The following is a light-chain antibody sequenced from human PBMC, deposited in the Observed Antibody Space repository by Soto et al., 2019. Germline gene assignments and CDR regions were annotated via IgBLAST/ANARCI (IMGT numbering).Light chain of an antibody. CDR1: QSVSSS. Sequence: EIVLAQSPATLSLSPGERATLSCRASQSVSSSLGWYQQKPGQPPRLLIYDASKRVTGIPARFSGSGSGTDFTLAISSLEPEDFAVYLCQQRTDGWTFGQGTKVDIK. J-gene: IGKJ1*01. CDR2: DAS. CDR3: QQRTDGWT. V-gene: IGKV3-11*01.